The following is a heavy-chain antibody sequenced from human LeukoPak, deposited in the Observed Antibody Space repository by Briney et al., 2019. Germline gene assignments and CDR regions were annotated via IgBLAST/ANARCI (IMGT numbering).Heavy chain of an antibody. J-gene: IGHJ3*01. CDR2: IYSSGGT. D-gene: IGHD2-21*01. CDR3: ARGPIVAHDYFDV. CDR1: NGSINDYY. Sequence: PSETLSLTCTVSNGSINDYYWSWIRQPPGKGLEYIGYIYSSGGTKYNPSLTTRVTISVDPSKNQFSLKLSSVTAADTAVYYCARGPIVAHDYFDVWGQGTVITVSS. V-gene: IGHV4-59*01.